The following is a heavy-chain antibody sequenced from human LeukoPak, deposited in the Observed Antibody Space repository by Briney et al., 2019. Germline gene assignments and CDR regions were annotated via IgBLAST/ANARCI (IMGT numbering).Heavy chain of an antibody. CDR2: IYYSGST. CDR3: ARTTEDCNSASCYQYCFDP. D-gene: IGHD2-2*01. J-gene: IGHJ5*02. V-gene: IGHV4-39*07. Sequence: SETLSLTCTVSGGSISSTSYYWGWIRQPPGKGLEWIGNIYYSGSTYYNPSLKSRVTISVDTSKNQFSLKLSSVTAADTAVYYCARTTEDCNSASCYQYCFDPWGQGTLVTVSS. CDR1: GGSISSTSYY.